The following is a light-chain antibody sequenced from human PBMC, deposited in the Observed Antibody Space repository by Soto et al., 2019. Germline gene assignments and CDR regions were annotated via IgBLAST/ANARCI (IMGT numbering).Light chain of an antibody. V-gene: IGLV2-23*01. Sequence: QSALAQPASVSGSPGQSITISCTGTSSDVGAYDAVSWYQQHPGKAPQVIIYRGTKRPSGVSTRFSGSVSGNTASLTISGLQADDEADYYCCSYVGATTYVFGSGTKLTVL. CDR2: RGT. CDR1: SSDVGAYDA. J-gene: IGLJ1*01. CDR3: CSYVGATTYV.